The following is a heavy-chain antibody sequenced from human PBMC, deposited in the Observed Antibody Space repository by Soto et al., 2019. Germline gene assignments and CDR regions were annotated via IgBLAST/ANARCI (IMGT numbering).Heavy chain of an antibody. CDR2: IYYSGST. D-gene: IGHD5-18*01. CDR3: ARIPVDTYMINWFDP. J-gene: IGHJ5*02. V-gene: IGHV4-61*08. CDR1: GGSVSSGDYY. Sequence: SETLSLTCTVSGGSVSSGDYYWSWIRQPPGKGLEWIGYIYYSGSTNYNPSLKSRVSISLDTSKNQFSLRLTSVTAADTAVYYCARIPVDTYMINWFDPWGQGTLVTVSS.